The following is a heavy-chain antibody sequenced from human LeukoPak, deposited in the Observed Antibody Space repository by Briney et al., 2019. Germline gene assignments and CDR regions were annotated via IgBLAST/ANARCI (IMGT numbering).Heavy chain of an antibody. CDR3: AKEGDQFRGYLDA. V-gene: IGHV3-33*06. CDR2: IWHDGSVE. D-gene: IGHD3-16*01. J-gene: IGHJ6*03. Sequence: PGRSLRLSCAASGCTFSRLGMEWVHQAPGKGLEWVAMIWHDGSVEEYAASVKGRFTISRDNSRDTLFLQMNRLRDNDTAVYYCAKEGDQFRGYLDAWGKGTTVTVSS. CDR1: GCTFSRLG.